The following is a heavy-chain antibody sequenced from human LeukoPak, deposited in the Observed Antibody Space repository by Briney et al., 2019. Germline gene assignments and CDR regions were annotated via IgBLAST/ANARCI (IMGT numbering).Heavy chain of an antibody. J-gene: IGHJ2*01. D-gene: IGHD3-10*01. Sequence: SETLSLTCAVYGGSFSGYYWSWIRQPPGKGLEWIGRIYTSGSTNYNPSLKSRVTMSVDTSKNQFSLKLSSVTAADTAVYYCATIQEYYYGSGTYWYFDLWGRGTLVTVSS. CDR2: IYTSGST. CDR1: GGSFSGYY. CDR3: ATIQEYYYGSGTYWYFDL. V-gene: IGHV4-59*10.